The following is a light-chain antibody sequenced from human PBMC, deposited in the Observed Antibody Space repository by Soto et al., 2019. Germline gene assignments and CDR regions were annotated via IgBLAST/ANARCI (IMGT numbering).Light chain of an antibody. CDR3: CSYAGSSTFGVV. V-gene: IGLV2-23*03. J-gene: IGLJ2*01. Sequence: QSALTQPASVSGSPGQSITISCTGTSSDVGSYNLVSWYQQHPGKAPKLMIYEGSKRPSGVSNRFSGSKSGNTASLTISGLQAEDEADYYCCSYAGSSTFGVVFGGATKVTVL. CDR2: EGS. CDR1: SSDVGSYNL.